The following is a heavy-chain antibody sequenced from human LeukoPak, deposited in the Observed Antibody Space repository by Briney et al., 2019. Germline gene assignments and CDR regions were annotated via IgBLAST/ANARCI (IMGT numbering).Heavy chain of an antibody. Sequence: PSETLSLTCTVSGGSISSDNYYWSWVRQYPGKGLEWIGFISYSGSTSYNPSLKSRVTISVDTSKNQFSLKLSSVTAADTAVYYCARVSGACSGGSCDWFDPWGQGTLVTVSS. D-gene: IGHD2-15*01. CDR2: ISYSGST. CDR1: GGSISSDNYY. CDR3: ARVSGACSGGSCDWFDP. J-gene: IGHJ5*02. V-gene: IGHV4-30-4*08.